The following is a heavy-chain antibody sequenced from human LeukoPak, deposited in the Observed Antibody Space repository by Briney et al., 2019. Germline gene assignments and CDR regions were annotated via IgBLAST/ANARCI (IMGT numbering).Heavy chain of an antibody. CDR3: ARGRLYYDILTSYGTFDY. J-gene: IGHJ4*02. CDR1: GFTFSSYW. Sequence: GGSLRLSCAASGFTFSSYWMSWVRQAPGKGLEWVANIKQDGSEKYYVDSVKGRFTISRDNAKNSLYLQMNSLRAEDTAVYYCARGRLYYDILTSYGTFDYWGQGTLVTVSS. CDR2: IKQDGSEK. D-gene: IGHD3-9*01. V-gene: IGHV3-7*03.